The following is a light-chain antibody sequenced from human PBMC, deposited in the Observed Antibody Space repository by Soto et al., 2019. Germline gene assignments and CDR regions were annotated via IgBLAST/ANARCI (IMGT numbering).Light chain of an antibody. CDR2: DAS. V-gene: IGKV3-11*01. J-gene: IGKJ4*01. CDR1: QSVSDK. Sequence: EIMMTQSPDTLSVSPGERATLPCRASQSVSDKVAWYQQKPGQVPRLLIYDASNRATGIPARFSGSGSGTDFTLTISSLEPEDCAVYYCQQRSNWPPVLTFGGGTKVDIK. CDR3: QQRSNWPPVLT.